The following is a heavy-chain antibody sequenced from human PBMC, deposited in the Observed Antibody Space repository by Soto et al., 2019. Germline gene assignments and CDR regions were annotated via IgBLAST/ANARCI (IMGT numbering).Heavy chain of an antibody. D-gene: IGHD1-1*01. Sequence: EVQLVESGGGLVKPGGSLRLSCAASGFTFSNAWMSWVRQAPGKGLEWVGRIKSKTDGGTTDYAAPVKGRFTISRDDSKNTLYLQMNSLKTEDTAVYYCTTDRRGTWGWYGMDVWGQGTTVTVSS. CDR1: GFTFSNAW. CDR3: TTDRRGTWGWYGMDV. CDR2: IKSKTDGGTT. J-gene: IGHJ6*02. V-gene: IGHV3-15*01.